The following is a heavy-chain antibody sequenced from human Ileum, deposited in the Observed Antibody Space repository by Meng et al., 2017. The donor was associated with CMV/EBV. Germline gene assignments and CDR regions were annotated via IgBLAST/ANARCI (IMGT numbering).Heavy chain of an antibody. Sequence: TLYLTFNVSLGSNSSSSYDWGRNRQPPGKGLDWIVNNYYRGNTYYTPSLKSRVTISVDTSKNQFSLKVNSVTAADTAMYYCAREVGNRDGYNLWGQGILVTVSS. CDR3: AREVGNRDGYNL. J-gene: IGHJ4*02. D-gene: IGHD5-24*01. CDR1: LGSNSSSSYD. CDR2: NYYRGNT. V-gene: IGHV4-39*07.